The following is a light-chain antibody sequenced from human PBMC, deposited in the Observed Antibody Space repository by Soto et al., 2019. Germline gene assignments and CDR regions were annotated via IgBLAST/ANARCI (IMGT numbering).Light chain of an antibody. CDR1: SSDVGGYNY. J-gene: IGLJ1*01. V-gene: IGLV2-14*03. Sequence: QSVLTQPASVSGSPLQSITISCTGTSSDVGGYNYVSWYQHHPGKAPKLMIYDVSNRPSGVSNRFSGSKSGNTASLSISGLQPEDEADYYCSSYRTSNTRQIVCGTGTKVTVL. CDR3: SSYRTSNTRQIV. CDR2: DVS.